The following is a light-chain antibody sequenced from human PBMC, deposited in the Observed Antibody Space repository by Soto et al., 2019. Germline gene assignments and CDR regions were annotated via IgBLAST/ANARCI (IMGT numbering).Light chain of an antibody. CDR1: QSLFYSSNSKDY. V-gene: IGKV4-1*01. Sequence: SQSPDSLAVSLGEMATINCKSSQSLFYSSNSKDYLAWYQQKPGQPPKLLIYWASSRESGVPDRFSGSGSGTDFTLTISSLQAEDVAVYYCQQYQIIPLTFGGGTKVDIK. CDR2: WAS. CDR3: QQYQIIPLT. J-gene: IGKJ4*01.